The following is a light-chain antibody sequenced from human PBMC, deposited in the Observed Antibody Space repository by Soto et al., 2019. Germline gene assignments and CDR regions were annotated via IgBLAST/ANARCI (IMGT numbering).Light chain of an antibody. Sequence: DIQMTQSPSTLSASVGDRVTITCRASQSISSWLAWYQQKPGKAPKLLIFAASSLQSGVPSRFSGSRSGPDFTLTISSLQSEDFAVYYCQQYNSWPPVTFGQGTKVDIK. CDR1: QSISSW. J-gene: IGKJ1*01. V-gene: IGKV1-5*01. CDR2: AAS. CDR3: QQYNSWPPVT.